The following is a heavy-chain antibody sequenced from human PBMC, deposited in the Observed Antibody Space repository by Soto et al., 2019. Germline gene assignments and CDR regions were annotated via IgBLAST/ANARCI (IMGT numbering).Heavy chain of an antibody. CDR1: NGSISSGGYS. Sequence: SETLSLTCTVSNGSISSGGYSWSWIRQPPGKGQERIGYIYHSGSTYSDTSLESRVAISIDKSKKQFSLKLSSVTAAYTAFYFCVRSSIEPRIFMYPFDYLGLGTLVIVSS. CDR2: IYHSGST. J-gene: IGHJ4*02. V-gene: IGHV4-30-2*01. D-gene: IGHD6-6*01. CDR3: VRSSIEPRIFMYPFDY.